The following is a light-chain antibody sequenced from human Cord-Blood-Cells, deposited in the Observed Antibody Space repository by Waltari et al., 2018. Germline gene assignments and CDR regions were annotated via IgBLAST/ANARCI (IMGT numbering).Light chain of an antibody. CDR1: SSDVGGYNY. J-gene: IGLJ3*02. CDR2: DVS. Sequence: QSALTQPASVSGSPGQSITISCTGTSSDVGGYNYFSWYQQHPGKAPKPVIYDVSKRTSGVSNRFSDSKSGNTAYRTISGLQAEDEADYYCSSYTSSSTLVFGGGTKLTVL. CDR3: SSYTSSSTLV. V-gene: IGLV2-14*01.